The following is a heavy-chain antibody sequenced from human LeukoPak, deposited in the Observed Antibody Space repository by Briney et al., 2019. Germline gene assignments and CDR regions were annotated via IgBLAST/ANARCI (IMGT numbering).Heavy chain of an antibody. D-gene: IGHD3-16*02. CDR3: ARRDTYYDYVWGSYPGYYYYYMDV. V-gene: IGHV4-34*01. J-gene: IGHJ6*03. CDR2: IHLGGST. Sequence: SSETLSLTCAVYGGSFSGYYWSWIRQPPGKGLEWIGEIHLGGSTNYNPSLKSRVTISVDTSKNQFCLMLSSVTAADTAVYYCARRDTYYDYVWGSYPGYYYYYMDVWGKGTTVTVSS. CDR1: GGSFSGYY.